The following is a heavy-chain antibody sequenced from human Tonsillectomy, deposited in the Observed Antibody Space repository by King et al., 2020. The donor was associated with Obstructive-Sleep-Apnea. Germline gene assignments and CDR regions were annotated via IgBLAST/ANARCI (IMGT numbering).Heavy chain of an antibody. V-gene: IGHV4-38-2*02. CDR2: IYHSGST. Sequence: VQLQESGPGLVKPSETLSLTCTVSGYSISSGYYWGWIRQPPGKGLEWIGSIYHSGSTYYNPSLKSRVTISVDTSKNQFSLKLSSVTAADTAVYYCASRGYRYGFGLPVNAYDYWGQGTLVTVSS. D-gene: IGHD5-18*01. J-gene: IGHJ4*02. CDR1: GYSISSGYY. CDR3: ASRGYRYGFGLPVNAYDY.